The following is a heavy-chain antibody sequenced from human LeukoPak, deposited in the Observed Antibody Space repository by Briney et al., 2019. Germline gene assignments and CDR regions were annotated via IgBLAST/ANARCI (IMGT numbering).Heavy chain of an antibody. CDR1: GFTFSSYA. V-gene: IGHV3-23*01. J-gene: IGHJ4*02. CDR3: AIMHPYYDGNGYWVQ. D-gene: IGHD3-22*01. Sequence: GGSLRLSCAASGFTFSSYAMSWVRQAPGKGLEWVSGINTSGGSTAYADSVKGRFTISRDNPRNTLYMQMNSLRAENTALYYCAIMHPYYDGNGYWVQWGQGTLVTVSS. CDR2: INTSGGST.